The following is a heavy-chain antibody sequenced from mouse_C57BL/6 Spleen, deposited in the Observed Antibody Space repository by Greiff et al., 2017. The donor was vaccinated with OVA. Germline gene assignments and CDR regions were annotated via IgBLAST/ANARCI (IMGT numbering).Heavy chain of an antibody. CDR1: GFTFSDYG. V-gene: IGHV5-17*01. J-gene: IGHJ2*01. CDR2: ISSGSSTI. CDR3: AREPHFDY. Sequence: EVKLVESGGGLVKPGGSLKLSCAASGFTFSDYGMHWVRQAPEKGLEWVAYISSGSSTIYYADTVKGRFPISRDNAKNTLFLQMTRLRSEDTAMYYCAREPHFDYWGQGTTLTVSS.